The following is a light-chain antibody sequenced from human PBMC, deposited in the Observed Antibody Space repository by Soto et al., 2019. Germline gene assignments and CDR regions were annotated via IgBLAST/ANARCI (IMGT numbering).Light chain of an antibody. J-gene: IGLJ1*01. V-gene: IGLV2-8*01. Sequence: QSVLTQPPSASGSPGQSVTISCTGTSSDVGGYNYVSWYQQHPGKAPKLMIYEVSKRPSGVPNRFSGSKSVNTASLTISGLQAEDEADYYCSSYTTISTYVFGAGTKVTVL. CDR2: EVS. CDR3: SSYTTISTYV. CDR1: SSDVGGYNY.